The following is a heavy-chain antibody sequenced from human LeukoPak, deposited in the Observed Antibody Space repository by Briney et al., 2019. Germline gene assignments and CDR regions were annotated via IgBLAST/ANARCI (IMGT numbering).Heavy chain of an antibody. CDR3: TREDGRRPTQIYYDFWSGYYKHYYYGMDV. D-gene: IGHD3-3*01. CDR1: GFTFGDYA. CDR2: IRSKAYGGTT. Sequence: GRSLRLSCTASGFTFGDYAMSWVRQAPGKGLEWVGFIRSKAYGGTTEYAASGKGRFTISRDDSKSIAYLQMNSLKTEDTAVYYCTREDGRRPTQIYYDFWSGYYKHYYYGMDVWGQGTTVTVSS. V-gene: IGHV3-49*04. J-gene: IGHJ6*02.